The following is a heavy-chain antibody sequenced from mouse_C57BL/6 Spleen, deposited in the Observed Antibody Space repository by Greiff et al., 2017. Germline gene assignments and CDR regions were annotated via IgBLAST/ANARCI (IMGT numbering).Heavy chain of an antibody. J-gene: IGHJ2*01. CDR3: ARGKDYGSY. V-gene: IGHV14-3*01. CDR1: GFNINNTY. CDR2: IDPANGNT. D-gene: IGHD1-1*01. Sequence: VQLQQSVAELVRPGSSVKLSCTASGFNINNTYMHWVKQRPEQGLEWIGRIDPANGNTKYAPKFQGKATITADTSSNTAYLQLSSLTSEDTAIYYWARGKDYGSYWGQGTMLTVSS.